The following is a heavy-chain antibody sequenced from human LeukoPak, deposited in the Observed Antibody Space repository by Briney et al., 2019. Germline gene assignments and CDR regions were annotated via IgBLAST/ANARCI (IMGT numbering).Heavy chain of an antibody. D-gene: IGHD3-22*01. CDR1: GFIFSNYE. V-gene: IGHV3-48*03. Sequence: PGGSLRLSSAAFGFIFSNYEMNWVRQAPGKGLEWVSYITSSGSTIYYADSVKGRFTISRDNAKSSLFLQMNSLRADDTAVYYCATSRGYSFRWLQHWGQGTLVTVSS. J-gene: IGHJ1*01. CDR2: ITSSGSTI. CDR3: ATSRGYSFRWLQH.